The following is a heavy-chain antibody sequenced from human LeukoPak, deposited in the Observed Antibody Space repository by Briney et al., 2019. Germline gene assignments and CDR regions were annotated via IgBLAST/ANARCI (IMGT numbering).Heavy chain of an antibody. CDR1: GFTFKSTF. J-gene: IGHJ4*02. Sequence: PGGPLRLSCAVSGFTFKSTFMNWVRQAPGKGLEWVSSISSSGSYIHYADSVKGRFIVSRDNGNNTLYLDMSGLSAEDSAIYYCTRDYGARDDWGQGTLVTVSS. CDR3: TRDYGARDD. CDR2: ISSSGSYI. D-gene: IGHD4-17*01. V-gene: IGHV3-21*01.